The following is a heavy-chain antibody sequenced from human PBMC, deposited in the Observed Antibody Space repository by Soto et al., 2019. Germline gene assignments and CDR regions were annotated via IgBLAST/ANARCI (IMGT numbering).Heavy chain of an antibody. CDR3: ARVLLIDTAMVRTLFYY. D-gene: IGHD5-18*01. CDR1: GYTFTSYG. Sequence: ASVKVSCKASGYTFTSYGISWVRQAPGQGLEWMGWISAYNGNTYYAQKLQGRGTMTTDTSTSTASMELRSLRSDDTAVYYCARVLLIDTAMVRTLFYYWGQQTLVTVSS. V-gene: IGHV1-18*01. CDR2: ISAYNGNT. J-gene: IGHJ4*02.